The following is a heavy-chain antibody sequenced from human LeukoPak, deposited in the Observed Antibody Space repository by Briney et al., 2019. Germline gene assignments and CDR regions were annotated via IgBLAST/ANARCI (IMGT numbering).Heavy chain of an antibody. CDR2: INSDVSDT. J-gene: IGHJ4*02. D-gene: IGHD3-10*01. Sequence: PGGSLRLSCAAAGFTFSSHWMHWVRQAPGKGLVWVSRINSDVSDTTYADSVKGRFTISRDNAKNTLYLQMNSLRAEDTAVYYCAKNGPGLDYFDYWGQGTLVTVSS. V-gene: IGHV3-74*01. CDR1: GFTFSSHW. CDR3: AKNGPGLDYFDY.